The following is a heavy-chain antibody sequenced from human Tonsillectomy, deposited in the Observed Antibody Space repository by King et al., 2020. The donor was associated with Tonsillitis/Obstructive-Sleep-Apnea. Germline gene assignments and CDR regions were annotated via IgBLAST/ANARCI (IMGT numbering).Heavy chain of an antibody. D-gene: IGHD1-26*01. V-gene: IGHV3-74*01. J-gene: IGHJ4*02. CDR2: INSDGRTR. CDR1: GFTFSSYW. CDR3: VTETGAPDY. Sequence: VQLVESGGGLVQPGGSLRLSCAASGFTFSSYWMHWVRQAPGKGLVWVSHINSDGRTRRYADSVKGRFTISRDNAKNTLYLQMDSLRAEDTAVYYCVTETGAPDYWGQGTLGTVSS.